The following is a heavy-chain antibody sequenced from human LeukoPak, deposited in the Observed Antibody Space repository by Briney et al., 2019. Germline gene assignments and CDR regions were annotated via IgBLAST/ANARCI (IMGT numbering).Heavy chain of an antibody. V-gene: IGHV4-39*01. J-gene: IGHJ3*02. CDR2: IYYSGST. Sequence: SETLSLTCTVSGGSISSSSYYWGWIRQPPGKGLEWIGSIYYSGSTYYNPSLKSRVTISVDTSKNQFSLKLSSVTAADTAVYYCAIAPYDYVWGSYRYSDAFDIWGQGTMVTVSS. CDR1: GGSISSSSYY. CDR3: AIAPYDYVWGSYRYSDAFDI. D-gene: IGHD3-16*02.